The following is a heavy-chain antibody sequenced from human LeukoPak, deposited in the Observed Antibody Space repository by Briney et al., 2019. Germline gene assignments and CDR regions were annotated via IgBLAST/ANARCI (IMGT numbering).Heavy chain of an antibody. CDR2: INTDGSST. CDR3: ARDQNSGSYDDAFDI. J-gene: IGHJ3*02. V-gene: IGHV3-74*01. Sequence: GGSLGLSCAASGFTFSSYWMHWVRQAPGKGLVWVSRINTDGSSTSYADSVKGRFTISRDNAKNTLYLQMNSLRAEDTAVYYCARDQNSGSYDDAFDIRGQGTMVTVSS. D-gene: IGHD1-26*01. CDR1: GFTFSSYW.